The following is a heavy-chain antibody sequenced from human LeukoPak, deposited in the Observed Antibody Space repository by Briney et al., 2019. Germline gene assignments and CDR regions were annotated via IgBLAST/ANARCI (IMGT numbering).Heavy chain of an antibody. CDR2: IYYSGST. D-gene: IGHD2-2*01. CDR1: GGSISSYY. J-gene: IGHJ5*02. Sequence: PSETLSLTCTVSGGSISSYYWSWIRQPPGKGLEWIGYIYYSGSTNYNPSLKSRVTISVDTSKNQFSLKLSSVTAADTAVYYCARDRGPWYCSSTSCSNWFDPWGQGTLVTVSS. V-gene: IGHV4-59*01. CDR3: ARDRGPWYCSSTSCSNWFDP.